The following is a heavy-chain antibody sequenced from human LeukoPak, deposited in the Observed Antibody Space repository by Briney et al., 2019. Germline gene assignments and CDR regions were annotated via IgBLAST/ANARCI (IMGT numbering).Heavy chain of an antibody. CDR3: ARGPQYYYDSSGYRPRTNDY. D-gene: IGHD3-22*01. CDR2: INHSGST. J-gene: IGHJ4*02. CDR1: GYSISSGYY. Sequence: SETLSLTCAVSGYSISSGYYWSWIRQPPGKGLEWIGEINHSGSTNYNPSLKSRVTISVDTSKNQFSLKLSSVTAADTAVYYCARGPQYYYDSSGYRPRTNDYWGQGTLVTVSS. V-gene: IGHV4-34*01.